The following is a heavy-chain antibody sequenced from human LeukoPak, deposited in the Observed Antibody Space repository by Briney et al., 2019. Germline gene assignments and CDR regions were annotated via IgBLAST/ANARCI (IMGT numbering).Heavy chain of an antibody. CDR3: ARDVVGGFDY. D-gene: IGHD2-15*01. Sequence: SETLSLTCTVSGGSISSYYWSWIRQPPGKGLEWIGYIYYSGSTNYNPSLKSRVTISVDTSKNQFSLKLSSVTAADTAVYYCARDVVGGFDYWGQGTLVTVSS. CDR2: IYYSGST. CDR1: GGSISSYY. J-gene: IGHJ4*02. V-gene: IGHV4-59*01.